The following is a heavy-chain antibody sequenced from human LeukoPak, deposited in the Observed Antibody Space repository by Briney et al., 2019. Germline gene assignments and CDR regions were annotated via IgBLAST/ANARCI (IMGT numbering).Heavy chain of an antibody. Sequence: PGGSLRLSCAASGFTFSDNYMSWIRQAPGKGLEWISYISGTSTYTNYADSVTGRFTISRDNSKNTVYLEMDTLRVEDTAVYFCAKVRAGNGSALTPWYFDLWGRGTLVTVSS. D-gene: IGHD6-19*01. CDR3: AKVRAGNGSALTPWYFDL. V-gene: IGHV3-11*05. CDR1: GFTFSDNY. J-gene: IGHJ2*01. CDR2: ISGTSTYT.